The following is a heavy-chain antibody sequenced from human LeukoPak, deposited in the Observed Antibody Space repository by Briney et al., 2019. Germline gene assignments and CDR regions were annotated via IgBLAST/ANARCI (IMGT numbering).Heavy chain of an antibody. J-gene: IGHJ4*02. V-gene: IGHV1-18*04. CDR3: ARAGRNPIDY. CDR1: GYTFTGYY. Sequence: GASVKVSCKASGYTFTGYYMHWVRQAPGQGLEWMGWISVYNGNTNYAQKLQGRVTMTTDTSTSTAYMELRSLRSDDTAVYYCARAGRNPIDYWGQGTLVTVSS. CDR2: ISVYNGNT. D-gene: IGHD2/OR15-2a*01.